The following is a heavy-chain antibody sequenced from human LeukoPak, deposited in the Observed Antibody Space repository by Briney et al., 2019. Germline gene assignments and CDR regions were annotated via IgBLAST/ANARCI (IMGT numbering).Heavy chain of an antibody. CDR2: ISWNSGSI. CDR3: ARDSEVTIQPDAFDI. Sequence: PGRSLRLSCAASGFTFDDYAMHWVRQAPGKGLEWVSGISWNSGSIGYADSVKGRFTISRDNAKNSLYLQMNSLRAEDTAVYYCARDSEVTIQPDAFDIWGQGTMVTVSS. D-gene: IGHD3-3*01. V-gene: IGHV3-9*01. CDR1: GFTFDDYA. J-gene: IGHJ3*02.